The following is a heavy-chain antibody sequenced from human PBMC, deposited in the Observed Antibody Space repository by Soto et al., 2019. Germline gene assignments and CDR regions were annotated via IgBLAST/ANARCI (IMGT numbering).Heavy chain of an antibody. CDR1: GGSISSGGYY. CDR3: ARGPMGGYSSTSRKYYFDY. V-gene: IGHV4-31*03. J-gene: IGHJ4*02. D-gene: IGHD6-13*01. CDR2: IYYSGST. Sequence: LSLTCTVSGGSISSGGYYWSWIRQHPGKGLEWIGYIYYSGSTYYNPSLKSRVTISVDTSKNQFSLKLSSVTAADTAVYYCARGPMGGYSSTSRKYYFDYWGQGTMVTVYS.